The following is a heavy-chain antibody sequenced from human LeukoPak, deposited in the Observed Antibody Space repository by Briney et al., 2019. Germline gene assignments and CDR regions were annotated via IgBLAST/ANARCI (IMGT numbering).Heavy chain of an antibody. CDR3: ARAVGSGYYYRAYYYYYGMDV. V-gene: IGHV4-39*07. D-gene: IGHD3-22*01. CDR1: GGSISSSNYY. J-gene: IGHJ6*02. CDR2: VYYSGST. Sequence: SETLSLTCTVSGGSISSSNYYWGWIRQPPGKGLEWIGSVYYSGSTYYNPSLKSRVTISVDTSKNQFSLKLSSVTAADTAVYYCARAVGSGYYYRAYYYYYGMDVWGQGTTVTVSS.